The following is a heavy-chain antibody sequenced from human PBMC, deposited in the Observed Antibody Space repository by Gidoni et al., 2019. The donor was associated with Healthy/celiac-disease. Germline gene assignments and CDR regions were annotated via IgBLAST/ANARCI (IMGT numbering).Heavy chain of an antibody. CDR2: IYYSGST. CDR1: GGPISSYY. CDR3: ARIIAAADHATLGYYGMDV. V-gene: IGHV4-59*01. D-gene: IGHD6-13*01. Sequence: QVQLQESGPGLVKPSETLSLTCTVSGGPISSYYWSWIRKPPGKGLEWIGYIYYSGSTNYNPSLKSRVTISVDTSKNQFSLKLSSVTAADTAVYYCARIIAAADHATLGYYGMDVWGQGTTVTVSS. J-gene: IGHJ6*02.